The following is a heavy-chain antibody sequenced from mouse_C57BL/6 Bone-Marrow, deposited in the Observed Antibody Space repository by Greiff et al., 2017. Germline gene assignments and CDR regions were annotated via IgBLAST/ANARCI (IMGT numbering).Heavy chain of an antibody. CDR3: ERSGSNDAMDY. V-gene: IGHV1-53*01. CDR2: INPSNGGT. CDR1: GYTFTSYW. Sequence: QVQLQQSGPELVKPGASVKLSCKASGYTFTSYWMHWVKQRPGQGLEWIGNINPSNGGTNYNEKFKSKATLTVDKSSSTAYMQLSSLTSEDSAVYECERSGSNDAMDYWGQGTSVTVSS. J-gene: IGHJ4*01. D-gene: IGHD2-5*01.